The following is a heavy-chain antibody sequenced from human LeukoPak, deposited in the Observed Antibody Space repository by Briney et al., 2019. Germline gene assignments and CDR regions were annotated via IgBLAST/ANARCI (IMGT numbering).Heavy chain of an antibody. V-gene: IGHV3-21*01. CDR1: GFTFSSYS. CDR2: ISSSSSYI. D-gene: IGHD3-22*01. CDR3: ARVMNYYDSSGPLDY. J-gene: IGHJ4*02. Sequence: GGSLRLSCAASGFTFSSYSMNWVRQAPGKGLEWVSSISSSSSYIYYADSVKGRFTISRDNAKNSLYLQMNSLRAEDTAVYYCARVMNYYDSSGPLDYRGQGTLVTVSS.